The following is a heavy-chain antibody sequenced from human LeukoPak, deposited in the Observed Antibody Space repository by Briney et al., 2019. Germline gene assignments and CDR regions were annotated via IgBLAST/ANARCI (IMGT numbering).Heavy chain of an antibody. Sequence: WVRQAPGKGLEWIGEINHSGSTNYNPSLKSRVTISLDTSKSQFSLKVRYVTAADTAVYYCARGLNDSWTGENYWGQGTLVTVSS. CDR3: ARGLNDSWTGENY. D-gene: IGHD3-3*01. CDR2: INHSGST. J-gene: IGHJ4*02. V-gene: IGHV4-34*01.